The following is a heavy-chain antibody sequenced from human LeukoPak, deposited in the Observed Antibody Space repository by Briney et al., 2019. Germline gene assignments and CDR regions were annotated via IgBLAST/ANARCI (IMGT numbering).Heavy chain of an antibody. CDR1: GFTFSSYS. CDR3: ARVGGSSWYGAFDI. Sequence: GGSLRLSCAASGFTFSSYSMNWVRQAPGEGLEWVSSISSSSSYIYYADSVKGRFTISRDNAKNSLYLQMNSLRAEDTAVYYCARVGGSSWYGAFDIWGQGTMVTVSS. D-gene: IGHD6-13*01. J-gene: IGHJ3*02. CDR2: ISSSSSYI. V-gene: IGHV3-21*01.